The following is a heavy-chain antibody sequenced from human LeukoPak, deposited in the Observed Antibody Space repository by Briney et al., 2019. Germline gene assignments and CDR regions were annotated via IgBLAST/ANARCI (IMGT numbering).Heavy chain of an antibody. CDR3: ARSSGYTNWFDP. D-gene: IGHD3-3*01. Sequence: PSQTLSLTCTVSGGSISSGSYYWCWIRQPAGKGLEWIGRIYTSGSTNYNPSLKSRVTISVDTSKNQFSLKLSSVTAADTAVYYCARSSGYTNWFDPWGQGTLVTVSS. CDR2: IYTSGST. V-gene: IGHV4-61*02. J-gene: IGHJ5*02. CDR1: GGSISSGSYY.